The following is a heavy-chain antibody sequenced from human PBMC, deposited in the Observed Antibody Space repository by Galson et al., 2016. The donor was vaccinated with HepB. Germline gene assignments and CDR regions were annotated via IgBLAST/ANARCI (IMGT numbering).Heavy chain of an antibody. CDR1: GFTMTSYA. CDR3: AKAGGDTGDYDF. D-gene: IGHD2-21*01. Sequence: SLRLSCAVSGFTMTSYAISWVRQPPGKGLEWVSAMRGSSDYTYYADSVRGRFTISRDISRNTVFLQMNSLRAEDTAVYYCAKAGGDTGDYDFWGQGTLVTVSS. V-gene: IGHV3-23*01. CDR2: MRGSSDYT. J-gene: IGHJ4*02.